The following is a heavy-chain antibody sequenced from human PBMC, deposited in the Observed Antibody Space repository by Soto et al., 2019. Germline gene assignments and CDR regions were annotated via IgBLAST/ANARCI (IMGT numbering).Heavy chain of an antibody. CDR1: GGSISSGGYX. V-gene: IGHV4-31*03. D-gene: IGHD6-13*01. Sequence: SETLSLTCTVSGGSISSGGYXWSWIRQHPGKGLEWIGYIYYSGSTYYNPSLKSRVTISVDTSKNQFSLKLSSVTAADTAVYYCARVLTPDIAAAGLFDYWGQGTLVTVSS. CDR2: IYYSGST. CDR3: ARVLTPDIAAAGLFDY. J-gene: IGHJ4*02.